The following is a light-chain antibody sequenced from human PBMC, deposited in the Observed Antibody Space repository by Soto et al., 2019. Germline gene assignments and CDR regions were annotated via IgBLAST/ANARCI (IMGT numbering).Light chain of an antibody. V-gene: IGKV1-12*01. CDR3: QQTNNFPIT. J-gene: IGKJ5*01. Sequence: DIQMTQSPSSLSASVGDRFTITCRASQGINQWLAWYQQKPGSAPKLLIYAASTLQSGVPLRFRGSGSGTDFTLTISSLQPEDFETYYCQQTNNFPITFGQGTRLEIK. CDR1: QGINQW. CDR2: AAS.